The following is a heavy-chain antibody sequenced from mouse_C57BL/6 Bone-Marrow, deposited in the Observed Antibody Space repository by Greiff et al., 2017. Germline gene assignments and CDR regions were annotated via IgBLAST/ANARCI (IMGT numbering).Heavy chain of an antibody. CDR2: ISSGGDYI. CDR3: TRAYYYGSSYWYFDV. D-gene: IGHD1-1*01. CDR1: GFTFSSYA. Sequence: EVQLVESGEGLVKPGGSLKLSCAASGFTFSSYAMSWVRQTPEKRLEWVAYISSGGDYIYYADTVQGRFTISRDNARNTLYLQMSSLKSEDTAMYYCTRAYYYGSSYWYFDVWGTGTTVTVSS. V-gene: IGHV5-9-1*02. J-gene: IGHJ1*03.